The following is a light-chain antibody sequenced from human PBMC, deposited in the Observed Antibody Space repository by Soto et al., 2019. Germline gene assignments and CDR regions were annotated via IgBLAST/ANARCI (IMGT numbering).Light chain of an antibody. CDR2: DVN. V-gene: IGLV2-14*03. J-gene: IGLJ1*01. Sequence: QSALTQPASVSGSPGQSITISCTGTSSDVGGYNYVSWYQQHPGKAPKLMIYDVNNRPSGVSYRFSGSKSGNTASLTISGLQAEDEADYYCNSYTSSSTLVFGTRTKLTVL. CDR1: SSDVGGYNY. CDR3: NSYTSSSTLV.